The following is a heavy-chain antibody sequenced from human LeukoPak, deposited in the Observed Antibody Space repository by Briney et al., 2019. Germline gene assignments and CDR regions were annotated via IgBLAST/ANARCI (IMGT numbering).Heavy chain of an antibody. CDR1: GGSISSGGYY. CDR2: IYYSGST. V-gene: IGHV4-31*03. D-gene: IGHD6-6*01. CDR3: ARGPGGSSSSDFDY. J-gene: IGHJ4*02. Sequence: SQTLSLTCTVSGGSISSGGYYWSWIRQHPGKGLEWIGYIYYSGSTYYNPSLKSRVTISVDTSKNQFSLILSSVTAADTAVYYCARGPGGSSSSDFDYWGQGTLVTVSS.